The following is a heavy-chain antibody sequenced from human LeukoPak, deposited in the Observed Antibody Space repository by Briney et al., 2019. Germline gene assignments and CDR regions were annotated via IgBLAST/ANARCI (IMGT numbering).Heavy chain of an antibody. CDR3: ARDTIGQQWLVPY. CDR2: ISSSGSTI. D-gene: IGHD6-19*01. J-gene: IGHJ4*02. Sequence: GGSLRLSCAASGFTFSDYYMSWIRQAPGKGLEWVSYISSSGSTIYYADSVKGRVTISRDNAKKSLYLQMHSLRAEDTAVYYCARDTIGQQWLVPYWGQGTLVTVSS. CDR1: GFTFSDYY. V-gene: IGHV3-11*04.